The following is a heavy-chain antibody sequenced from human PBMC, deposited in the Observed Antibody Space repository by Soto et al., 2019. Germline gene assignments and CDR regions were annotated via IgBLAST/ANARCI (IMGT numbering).Heavy chain of an antibody. CDR3: AREWELPKYYPSEKVIGDAFDI. CDR1: GFTFSSYS. CDR2: ISSSSSTI. J-gene: IGHJ3*02. Sequence: GGSLRLSCAASGFTFSSYSMNWVRQAPGKGLEWVSYISSSSSTIYYADSVKGRFTISRDNAKNSLYLQMNSLRDEDTAVYYCAREWELPKYYPSEKVIGDAFDIWGQGTMVTVSS. D-gene: IGHD1-26*01. V-gene: IGHV3-48*02.